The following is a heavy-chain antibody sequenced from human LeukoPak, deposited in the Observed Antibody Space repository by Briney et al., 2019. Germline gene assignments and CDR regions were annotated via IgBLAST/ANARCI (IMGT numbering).Heavy chain of an antibody. J-gene: IGHJ4*02. D-gene: IGHD2/OR15-2a*01. CDR3: ARVRRIFSTHYFDY. CDR1: GGTFSSYA. Sequence: SVKASCKASGGTFSSYAISWVRQAPGQGLEWMGRIIPIFGTANYAQKFQGRVTITTDESTSTAYMELSSLRSEDTAVYYCARVRRIFSTHYFDYWGQGTLVTVSS. V-gene: IGHV1-69*05. CDR2: IIPIFGTA.